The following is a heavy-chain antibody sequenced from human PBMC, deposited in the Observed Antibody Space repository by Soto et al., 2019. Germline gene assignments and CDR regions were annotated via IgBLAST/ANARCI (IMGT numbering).Heavy chain of an antibody. Sequence: QVQLVQSGAEVKKPGSSVKVSCKASGGTFSSYAISWVRQAPGQGLEWMGGIIPIFGTANYAQKFQGRVMSTTDESTSTAYMELSSLRSEDTAVHYCARGHGGILYWFDPWGQGTLVTVSS. J-gene: IGHJ5*02. V-gene: IGHV1-69*01. CDR1: GGTFSSYA. CDR3: ARGHGGILYWFDP. CDR2: IIPIFGTA. D-gene: IGHD4-17*01.